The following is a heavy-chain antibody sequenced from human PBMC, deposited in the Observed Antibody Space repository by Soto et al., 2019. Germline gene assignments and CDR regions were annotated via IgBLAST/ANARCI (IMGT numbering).Heavy chain of an antibody. Sequence: EAQLLESGGGLVQRGGSLRVSCAASGFTFSSYAMSWVRQAPGKGLEGVSSISTSGSRTYYADSVRGRFSISRDNSKHTLYLQLNSLRAEDTAVYYCAKGRSALHDSGESGFDYWGQGALVTVSS. CDR2: ISTSGSRT. J-gene: IGHJ4*02. CDR1: GFTFSSYA. D-gene: IGHD6-19*01. CDR3: AKGRSALHDSGESGFDY. V-gene: IGHV3-23*01.